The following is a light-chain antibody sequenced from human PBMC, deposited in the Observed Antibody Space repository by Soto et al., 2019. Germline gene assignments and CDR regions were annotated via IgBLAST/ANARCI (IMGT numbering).Light chain of an antibody. J-gene: IGKJ4*01. CDR3: QQYTSSPLT. V-gene: IGKV3-20*01. CDR2: GAS. CDR1: QNLKFNS. Sequence: EIGLTQSPGTLSLSPGERATLSCRASQNLKFNSLAWYQQKPGQAPRLLIHGASNRATDIPDRFSGSGSGTDFTLTINRLEPEDYAVYFCQQYTSSPLTFGGGTKVDIK.